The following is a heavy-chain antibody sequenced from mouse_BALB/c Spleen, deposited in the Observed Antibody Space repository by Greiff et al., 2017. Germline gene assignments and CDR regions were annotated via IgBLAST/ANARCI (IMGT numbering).Heavy chain of an antibody. CDR3: ARDLRRYFDY. D-gene: IGHD2-12*01. Sequence: VQRVESGPGLVAPSQSLSITCTVSGFSLTSYGVHWVRQPPGKGLEWLGVIWAGGSTNYNSALMSRLSISKDNSKSQVFLKMNSLQTDDTAMYYCARDLRRYFDYWGQGTTLTVSS. V-gene: IGHV2-9*02. J-gene: IGHJ2*01. CDR2: IWAGGST. CDR1: GFSLTSYG.